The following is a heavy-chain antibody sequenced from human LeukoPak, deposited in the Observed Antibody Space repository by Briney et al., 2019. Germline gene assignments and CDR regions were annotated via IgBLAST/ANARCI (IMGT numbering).Heavy chain of an antibody. D-gene: IGHD6-13*01. CDR1: GGSISSYY. J-gene: IGHJ1*01. Sequence: PSETLSLTCTVSGGSISSYYWSWIRQPPGKGLEWIGYIYYSGSTNYNPSLKSRVTISVDTSKNQFSLKLSSVTAADTAVDYCARHRSSPLHSFQHWGQGTLVTVSS. CDR3: ARHRSSPLHSFQH. V-gene: IGHV4-59*12. CDR2: IYYSGST.